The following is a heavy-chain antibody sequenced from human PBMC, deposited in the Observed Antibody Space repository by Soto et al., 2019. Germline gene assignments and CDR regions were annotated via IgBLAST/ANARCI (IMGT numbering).Heavy chain of an antibody. J-gene: IGHJ5*02. V-gene: IGHV1-69*01. D-gene: IGHD3-10*01. CDR3: ARDLGPFTMVRGSAWFDP. CDR1: GGTFSSYA. Sequence: QVQLVQSGAEVKKPGSSVKVSCKASGGTFSSYAISWVRQAPGQGLEWMGGIIPIFGTANYAQKFQGRVTMTADESTSTAYMELSSLRSEDTAVYYCARDLGPFTMVRGSAWFDPWGQGTLVTVSS. CDR2: IIPIFGTA.